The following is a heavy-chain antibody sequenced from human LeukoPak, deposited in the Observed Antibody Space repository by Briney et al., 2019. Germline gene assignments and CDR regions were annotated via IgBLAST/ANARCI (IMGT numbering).Heavy chain of an antibody. V-gene: IGHV4-34*01. Sequence: SETLSLTCAVYGGSFSGYYWSWIRQPPGKGLEWIGEINHSGSTNYNPSLKSQVTISVDTSKNQFSLKLSSVTAADTAVYYCARVGQQLVYWYFDLWGRGTLVTVSS. J-gene: IGHJ2*01. CDR2: INHSGST. CDR3: ARVGQQLVYWYFDL. CDR1: GGSFSGYY. D-gene: IGHD6-6*01.